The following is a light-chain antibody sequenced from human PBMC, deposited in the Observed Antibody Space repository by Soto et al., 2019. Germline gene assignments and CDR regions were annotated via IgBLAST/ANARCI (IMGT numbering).Light chain of an antibody. J-gene: IGLJ3*02. CDR2: EVS. Sequence: LTQPASVSGSPGQAIAISCTGTSTDVGGYNYVSWYQQHPGKAPKLMIYEVSNRPSGVSNRFSGAKSGNTASLTISGLQAEDEADYYCSSYTSDSTLVFGGGTKVTVL. V-gene: IGLV2-14*01. CDR1: STDVGGYNY. CDR3: SSYTSDSTLV.